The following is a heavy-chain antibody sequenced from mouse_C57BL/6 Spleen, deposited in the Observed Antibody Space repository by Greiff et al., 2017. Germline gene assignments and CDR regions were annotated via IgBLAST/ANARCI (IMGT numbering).Heavy chain of an antibody. Sequence: QVQLQQPGAELVKPGASVKMSCKASGYTFTSYWITWVKQRPGQGLEWIGDIYPGSGSTNYNEKFKSKATLTVDTSSSTAYMQLSSLTSEDSAVYYSANNYDYDGGAWFAYWGQGTLVTVSA. CDR1: GYTFTSYW. D-gene: IGHD2-4*01. J-gene: IGHJ3*01. V-gene: IGHV1-55*01. CDR2: IYPGSGST. CDR3: ANNYDYDGGAWFAY.